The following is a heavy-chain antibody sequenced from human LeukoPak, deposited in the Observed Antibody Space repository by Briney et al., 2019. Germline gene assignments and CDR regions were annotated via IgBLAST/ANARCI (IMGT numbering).Heavy chain of an antibody. V-gene: IGHV3-7*01. CDR3: ARDRGIVAQFDP. Sequence: GGSLRLSCAASGFTFSGYWMSWVRQAPGKGLEWVANIKQDGREMYYLDSVKGRFIISRDNAKNSLYLQMNSLRAEDTAVYYCARDRGIVAQFDPWGQGTLVTVSS. D-gene: IGHD1-26*01. J-gene: IGHJ5*02. CDR2: IKQDGREM. CDR1: GFTFSGYW.